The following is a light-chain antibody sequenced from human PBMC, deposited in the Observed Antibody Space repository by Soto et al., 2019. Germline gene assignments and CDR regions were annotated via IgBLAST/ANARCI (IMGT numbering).Light chain of an antibody. CDR1: SSDVGGYNY. V-gene: IGLV2-14*01. J-gene: IGLJ1*01. CDR3: SSSTCRSSSAYG. Sequence: QSALTQPASVSGSPGQSITIPCTGTSSDVGGYNYVSWYHPHPVKAPNLMFYDDSNRPSGVSNRFSGSKSGNTASLTISGLQVEGEADYYWSSSTCRSSSAYGFGSGTKVT. CDR2: DDS.